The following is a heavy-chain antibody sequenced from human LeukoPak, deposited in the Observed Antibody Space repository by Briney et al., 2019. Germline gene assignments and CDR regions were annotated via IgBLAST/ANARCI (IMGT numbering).Heavy chain of an antibody. CDR2: IYPGDSDT. V-gene: IGHV5-51*01. CDR1: GYSFTSYW. CDR3: ARLPGGYDILTGPAGYFDY. Sequence: GASLKISCKGSGYSFTSYWIGWVRQMPGKGLEWMGFIYPGDSDTRYSPSFQGQDTISADKSISTAYLQWSSLKASDTAMYYCARLPGGYDILTGPAGYFDYWGQGTLVTVSS. J-gene: IGHJ4*02. D-gene: IGHD3-9*01.